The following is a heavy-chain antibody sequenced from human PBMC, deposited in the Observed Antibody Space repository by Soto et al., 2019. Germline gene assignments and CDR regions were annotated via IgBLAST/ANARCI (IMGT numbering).Heavy chain of an antibody. CDR3: GQDLAVCSGGTCYPLGYYDSMDV. D-gene: IGHD2-15*01. Sequence: EVQLLESGGGLGQPGGSLRLSCAASGFTFSSYAMSWVRQAPGKGLEWVSAISGSGGSTYYADSVKGRFTISRDNSKNRLDLNMKSRRAEDKDVDYCGQDLAVCSGGTCYPLGYYDSMDVWGQGTTVTVPS. CDR1: GFTFSSYA. V-gene: IGHV3-23*01. CDR2: ISGSGGST. J-gene: IGHJ6*02.